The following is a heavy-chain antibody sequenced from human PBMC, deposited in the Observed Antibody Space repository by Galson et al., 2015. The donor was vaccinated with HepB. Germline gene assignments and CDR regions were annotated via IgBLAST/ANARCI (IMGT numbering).Heavy chain of an antibody. CDR2: IWYDGRNK. J-gene: IGHJ6*02. V-gene: IGHV3-33*01. Sequence: SLRLSCAASGFTFSSHGMHWVRQAPGKGLEWVAVIWYDGRNKYYADSVKGRFTISRDNSKNTLFLQMNSLRAEDTAVYYCARDMSRGGGRSSDGMDVWGQGTTVTVSS. CDR1: GFTFSSHG. CDR3: ARDMSRGGGRSSDGMDV. D-gene: IGHD3-16*01.